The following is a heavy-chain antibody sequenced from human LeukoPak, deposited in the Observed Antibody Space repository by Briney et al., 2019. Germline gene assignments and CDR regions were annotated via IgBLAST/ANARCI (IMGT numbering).Heavy chain of an antibody. Sequence: GGSLRLSCVASGFTFSFFAMTWVRQAPGKGLNWVSGITGSGGTTYSADSVKGRFTISRDNSKNTLYLQMNSLRAEDTALYYCAKDHLPGRDYYYMDVWGKGTTVTVSS. V-gene: IGHV3-23*01. CDR2: ITGSGGTT. CDR1: GFTFSFFA. CDR3: AKDHLPGRDYYYMDV. J-gene: IGHJ6*03.